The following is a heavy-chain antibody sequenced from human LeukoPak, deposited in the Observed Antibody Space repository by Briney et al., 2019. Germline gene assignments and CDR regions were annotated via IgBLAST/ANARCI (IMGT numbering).Heavy chain of an antibody. V-gene: IGHV3-21*01. CDR2: ISHGSGSI. J-gene: IGHJ5*02. CDR1: GFTFSSYN. CDR3: ARDLQIVVGAAARGRGPFDP. D-gene: IGHD2-2*01. Sequence: GGSLRLSCAASGFTFSSYNMNWLRQAPGKGLEWVSSISHGSGSIYYADSVKGRFAISRDNAKNSLYLQMNSLRAEDTAVYYCARDLQIVVGAAARGRGPFDPWGQGTLVTVSS.